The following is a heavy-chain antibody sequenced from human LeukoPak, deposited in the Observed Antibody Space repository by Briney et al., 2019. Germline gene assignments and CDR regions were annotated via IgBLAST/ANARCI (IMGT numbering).Heavy chain of an antibody. CDR3: ARANRYAGGDRHFDY. D-gene: IGHD1-14*01. J-gene: IGHJ4*02. V-gene: IGHV4-59*01. CDR1: GGSISSYS. CDR2: IYDSGST. Sequence: SETLSLTCTVSGGSISSYSWSWIRQPPGKGLEWIAYIYDSGSTNYNPSLKSRVTISLDTPKNQFSLKLSSVTAADTAVYYCARANRYAGGDRHFDYWGQGTLVTVSS.